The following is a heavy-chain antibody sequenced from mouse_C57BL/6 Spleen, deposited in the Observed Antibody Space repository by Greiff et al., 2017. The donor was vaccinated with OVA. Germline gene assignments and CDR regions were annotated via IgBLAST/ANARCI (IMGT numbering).Heavy chain of an antibody. CDR1: GYTFTSYW. D-gene: IGHD1-1*01. CDR2: INFSNGGT. V-gene: IGHV1-53*01. J-gene: IGHJ2*01. CDR3: ARKNYVGNYFDY. Sequence: QVQLQQPGTELVKPGASVKLSCKASGYTFTSYWMHWVKQRPGQGLEWIGNINFSNGGTNYNEKFKSKATLTVDKSSSPAYMQLSSLTSEDSAVYYCARKNYVGNYFDYWGQGTTLTVSS.